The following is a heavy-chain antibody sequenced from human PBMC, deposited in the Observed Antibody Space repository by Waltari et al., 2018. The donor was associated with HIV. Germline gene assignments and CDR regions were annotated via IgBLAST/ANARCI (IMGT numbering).Heavy chain of an antibody. CDR1: GYSFAPYW. J-gene: IGHJ4*02. CDR2: IYPGDSDT. CDR3: TKGMYANQDYFDN. V-gene: IGHV5-51*03. D-gene: IGHD2-8*01. Sequence: EVQLVQPGAEVKKPGESLKIPCQGSGYSFAPYWTGWVRQMPGKGLEWMGIIYPGDSDTRYSPSFQGQVPISADKSIRTAYLQWSSLKASDTAMYYCTKGMYANQDYFDNWGQGTLVTVSS.